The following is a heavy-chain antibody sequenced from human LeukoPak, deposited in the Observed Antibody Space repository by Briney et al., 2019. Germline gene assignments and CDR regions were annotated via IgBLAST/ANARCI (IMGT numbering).Heavy chain of an antibody. Sequence: ASVKVSCKASGYTFTGYYMHWVRQAPGQGLEWMGWINPNSGGTNYAQKFQGRVTMTRDTSISTAYMELSRLRSDDTAVYYCARVDSSGYYVRAFDIWGQGTMVTVSS. CDR1: GYTFTGYY. V-gene: IGHV1-2*02. D-gene: IGHD3-22*01. CDR2: INPNSGGT. J-gene: IGHJ3*02. CDR3: ARVDSSGYYVRAFDI.